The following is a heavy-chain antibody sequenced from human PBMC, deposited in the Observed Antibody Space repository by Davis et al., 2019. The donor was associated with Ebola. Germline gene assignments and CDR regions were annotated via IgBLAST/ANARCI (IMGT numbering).Heavy chain of an antibody. J-gene: IGHJ5*02. Sequence: SVKVSCKASGGTFSSYAISWVRQAPGQGLEWMGGIIPIFGTANYAQKFQGRVTITADESTSTAYMELSSLRSEDTAVYYCASETYYYDSSGYYRNWFDPWGQGTLVTVSS. CDR2: IIPIFGTA. CDR3: ASETYYYDSSGYYRNWFDP. CDR1: GGTFSSYA. V-gene: IGHV1-69*13. D-gene: IGHD3-22*01.